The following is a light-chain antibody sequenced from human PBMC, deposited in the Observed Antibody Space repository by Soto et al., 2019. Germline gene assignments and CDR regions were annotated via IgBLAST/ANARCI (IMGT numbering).Light chain of an antibody. Sequence: DIQMTQSPSSLSVSIGDRVTITCRAGQSIGNYLNWYQQKPGKAPNLLIYATSSLQSGVPSRFSGSGSGTEFTLTISSPQREDFAIYYCQQSYSSTWTFGQGTKVEIK. CDR2: ATS. V-gene: IGKV1-39*01. J-gene: IGKJ1*01. CDR1: QSIGNY. CDR3: QQSYSSTWT.